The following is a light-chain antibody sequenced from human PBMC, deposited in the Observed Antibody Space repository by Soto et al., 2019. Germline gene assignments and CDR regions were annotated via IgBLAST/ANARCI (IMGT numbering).Light chain of an antibody. J-gene: IGLJ1*01. Sequence: QCVLAPPPSASRSPGQSVTISCPGTKNDIGVYDFVSWYQHHPGKAPRLIIYEVVQRPSGVPDRFSGSKSGNTASLTVSGLQAADEADYFCKSYAGSNTYVFGSGTKV. V-gene: IGLV2-8*01. CDR1: KNDIGVYDF. CDR2: EVV. CDR3: KSYAGSNTYV.